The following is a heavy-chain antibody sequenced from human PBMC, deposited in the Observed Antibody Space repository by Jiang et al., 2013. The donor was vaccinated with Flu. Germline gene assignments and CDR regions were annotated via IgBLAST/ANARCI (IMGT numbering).Heavy chain of an antibody. D-gene: IGHD3-10*01. Sequence: TLSLTCAVSGGSISSGGYSWSWIRQPPGKGLEWIGYIYHSGSTYYNPSLKSRVTISVDRSKNQFSLKLSSVTAADTAVYYCARGKAYYYGSGSLDYWGQGTLVTVSS. CDR3: ARGKAYYYGSGSLDY. J-gene: IGHJ4*02. V-gene: IGHV4-30-2*01. CDR1: GGSISSGGYS. CDR2: IYHSGST.